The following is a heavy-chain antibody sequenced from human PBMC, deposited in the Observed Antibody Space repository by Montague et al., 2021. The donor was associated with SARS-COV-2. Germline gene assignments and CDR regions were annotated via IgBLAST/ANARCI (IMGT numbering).Heavy chain of an antibody. D-gene: IGHD3-3*01. CDR3: ARGADYDFWSGFLRYKWFGP. V-gene: IGHV4-34*01. J-gene: IGHJ5*02. CDR1: TDSFSGYY. Sequence: SETLSLTYAVNTDSFSGYYWSWIRQSPGKGLEWIGEITHSGSTNHNPSLQSRVTISVDKSKKQVSLRLRSLTAADTAVYYCARGADYDFWSGFLRYKWFGPWGQGTPVIVSS. CDR2: ITHSGST.